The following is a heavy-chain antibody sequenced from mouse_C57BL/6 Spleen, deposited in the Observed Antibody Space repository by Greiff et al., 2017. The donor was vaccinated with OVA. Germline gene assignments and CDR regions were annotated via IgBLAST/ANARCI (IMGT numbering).Heavy chain of an antibody. CDR2: IYPGDGDT. CDR1: GYAFSSYW. Sequence: VKLVESGAELVKPGASVKISCKASGYAFSSYWMNWVKQRPGKGLEWIGQIYPGDGDTTYNGKFKGKATLTADKSSSTAYMQLSSLTSEDSAVYFCARWGFITTVVAIDYWGQGTTLTVSS. J-gene: IGHJ2*01. CDR3: ARWGFITTVVAIDY. D-gene: IGHD1-1*01. V-gene: IGHV1-80*01.